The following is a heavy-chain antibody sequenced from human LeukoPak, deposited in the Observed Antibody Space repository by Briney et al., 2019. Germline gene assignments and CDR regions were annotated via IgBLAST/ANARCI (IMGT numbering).Heavy chain of an antibody. Sequence: SETLSLTCTVSGGSISSYYWSWIRQPPGKGLEWIGYIYYSGSTNYNPSLKSRVTISVDTSENQFSLKLSSVTAADTAVYYCARSLDSSGYGIDYWGQGTLVTVSS. J-gene: IGHJ4*02. CDR1: GGSISSYY. CDR2: IYYSGST. CDR3: ARSLDSSGYGIDY. V-gene: IGHV4-59*01. D-gene: IGHD3-22*01.